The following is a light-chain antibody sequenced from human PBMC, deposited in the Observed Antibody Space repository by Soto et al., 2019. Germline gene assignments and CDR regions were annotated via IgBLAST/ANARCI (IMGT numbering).Light chain of an antibody. J-gene: IGKJ4*01. CDR1: QSVSSK. CDR3: QQYNNWPPLT. V-gene: IGKV3-15*01. Sequence: ENVLTHSPATLSVSKGERATLSCRASQSVSSKLAWYQQKPGQAPRLLIYGASTRATGIPARFSGSGSGTEFTLTISSLQSEDFAVYYCQQYNNWPPLTFGGGTKVDI. CDR2: GAS.